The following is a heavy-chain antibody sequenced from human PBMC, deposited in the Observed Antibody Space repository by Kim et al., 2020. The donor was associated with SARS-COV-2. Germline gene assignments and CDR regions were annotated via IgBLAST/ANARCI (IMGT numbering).Heavy chain of an antibody. Sequence: ASVKVSCKASGYTFTSYGISWVRQAPGQGLEWMGWISAYNGNTNYAQKLQGRVTMTTDTSTSTAYMELRSLRSDDTAVYYCAKVVAATSWFDPWGQGTLVTVSS. CDR3: AKVVAATSWFDP. J-gene: IGHJ5*02. CDR1: GYTFTSYG. CDR2: ISAYNGNT. D-gene: IGHD2-15*01. V-gene: IGHV1-18*01.